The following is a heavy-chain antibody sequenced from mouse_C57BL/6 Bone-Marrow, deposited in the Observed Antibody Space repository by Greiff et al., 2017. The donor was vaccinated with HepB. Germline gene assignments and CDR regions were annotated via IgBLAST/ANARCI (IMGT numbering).Heavy chain of an antibody. CDR1: GFTFSDYY. J-gene: IGHJ3*01. D-gene: IGHD2-4*01. V-gene: IGHV5-12*01. CDR2: ISNGGGST. Sequence: EVQGVESGGGLVQPGGSLKLSCAASGFTFSDYYMYWVRQTPEKRLEWVAYISNGGGSTYYPDTVTGRFTISRDNAKNTLYLQMSRLKSEDTAMYYCARGGYYDYLFAYWGQGTLVTVSA. CDR3: ARGGYYDYLFAY.